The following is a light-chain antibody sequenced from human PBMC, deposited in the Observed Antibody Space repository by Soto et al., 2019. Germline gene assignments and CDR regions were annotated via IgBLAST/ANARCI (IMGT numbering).Light chain of an antibody. CDR1: SSDVGGYNY. CDR3: SSYAGTYTSLV. CDR2: DVS. J-gene: IGLJ2*01. Sequence: QSALTQPRSVSGSPGQSVTISCTGTSSDVGGYNYVSWYQQNPGKAPKLMIYDVSKRPSGVPDRFSGSKSDNTASLTISGLQAEDEADYYCSSYAGTYTSLVFGGGTKLPAL. V-gene: IGLV2-11*01.